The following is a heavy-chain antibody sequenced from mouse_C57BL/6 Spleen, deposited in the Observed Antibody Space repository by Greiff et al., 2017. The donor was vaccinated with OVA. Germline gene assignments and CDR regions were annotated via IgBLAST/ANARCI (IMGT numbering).Heavy chain of an antibody. Sequence: EVQGVESGGGLVQPGGSLKLSCAASGFTFSDYYMYWVRQTPEKRLEWVAYISNGGGSTYYPDTVKGRFTISRDNAKNTLYLQMSRLKSEDTAMYYCARRGGSSYFDYWGQGTTLTVSS. CDR3: ARRGGSSYFDY. CDR2: ISNGGGST. J-gene: IGHJ2*01. V-gene: IGHV5-12*01. CDR1: GFTFSDYY. D-gene: IGHD1-1*01.